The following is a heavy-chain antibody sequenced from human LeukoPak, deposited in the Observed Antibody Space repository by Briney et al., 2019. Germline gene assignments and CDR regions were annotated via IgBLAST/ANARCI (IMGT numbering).Heavy chain of an antibody. J-gene: IGHJ4*02. Sequence: GGPLRLSCAASGFTFDDYAMHWVRQAPGKGLEWVSGISWNSGSIGYADSVKGRFTISRDNAKNSLYLQMNSLRAEDTALYYCAKAILDMTTVTSFDYWGQGTLVTVSS. D-gene: IGHD4-17*01. CDR3: AKAILDMTTVTSFDY. CDR2: ISWNSGSI. V-gene: IGHV3-9*01. CDR1: GFTFDDYA.